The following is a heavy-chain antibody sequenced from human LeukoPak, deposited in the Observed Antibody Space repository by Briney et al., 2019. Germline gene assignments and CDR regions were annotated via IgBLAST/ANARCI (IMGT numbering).Heavy chain of an antibody. J-gene: IGHJ4*02. CDR3: ARCIAAAGEFDY. Sequence: SVKVSCKASGGTFSSYAISWVRQAPGQGLEWMGGIIPIFGTANYAQKFQGRVTITADESTSTAYMELRSLRSDDTAVYYCARCIAAAGEFDYWGQGTLVTVSS. V-gene: IGHV1-69*13. CDR1: GGTFSSYA. D-gene: IGHD6-13*01. CDR2: IIPIFGTA.